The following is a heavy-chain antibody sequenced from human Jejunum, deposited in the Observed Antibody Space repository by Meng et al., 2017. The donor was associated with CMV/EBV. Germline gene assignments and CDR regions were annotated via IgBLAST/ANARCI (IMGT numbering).Heavy chain of an antibody. V-gene: IGHV4-30-4*08. CDR3: ARGSIFVSFDS. CDR1: GGSKGSGDYY. D-gene: IGHD3-3*01. J-gene: IGHJ4*02. Sequence: QVFLQVSGQGLVTPSQTLSLTCSVSGGSKGSGDYYWSWIRQPPGKGLEWIGYIHDTGSTSHNPSLKSRVDISLGTSKNQFSLTLNSVTAEDTAVYFCARGSIFVSFDSWGQGTLVTVSS. CDR2: IHDTGST.